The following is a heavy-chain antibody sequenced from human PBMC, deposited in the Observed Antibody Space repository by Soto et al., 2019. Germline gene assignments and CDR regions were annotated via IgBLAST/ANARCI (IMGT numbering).Heavy chain of an antibody. J-gene: IGHJ5*02. CDR3: AKEMGDYYDSSGSWFDP. CDR1: GFTFSSYV. Sequence: EVQLLESGGGLVQPGGSLRLSCAASGFTFSSYVMSWVRQAPGKGLEWVSGISGSGDNTYYVDSVKGRFTISRDNSKNTLFLQMNSLRAEDTALYFCAKEMGDYYDSSGSWFDPWGQGTLVTVSS. CDR2: ISGSGDNT. D-gene: IGHD3-22*01. V-gene: IGHV3-23*01.